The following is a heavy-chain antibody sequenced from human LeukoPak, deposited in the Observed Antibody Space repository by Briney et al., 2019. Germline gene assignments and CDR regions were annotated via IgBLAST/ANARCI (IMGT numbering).Heavy chain of an antibody. V-gene: IGHV3-30*04. J-gene: IGHJ4*02. CDR2: ISEDGSNQ. Sequence: PGGSLRLSCAASGLTYSRYAMHWVRQAPAKGLEWVAAISEDGSNQYYADSVKGRFTISRDNSKNTLYLQMNSLRAEDTAVYYCAGRTDSSGWRSPFDYWGQGTLVTVSS. CDR1: GLTYSRYA. D-gene: IGHD6-19*01. CDR3: AGRTDSSGWRSPFDY.